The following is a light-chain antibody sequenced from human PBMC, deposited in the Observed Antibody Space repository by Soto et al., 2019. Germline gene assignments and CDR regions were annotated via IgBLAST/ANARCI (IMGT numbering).Light chain of an antibody. Sequence: DIQMTQSPSTLSASVGDRVTITCRASQSISNWLAWYQQKPGKAPNLLIYKASSLESGVPSRFSGSGSGTEFTLTISSLQPDDFATYYCQQYNSFSPSYTFGQGTNLEI. V-gene: IGKV1-5*03. J-gene: IGKJ2*01. CDR2: KAS. CDR1: QSISNW. CDR3: QQYNSFSPSYT.